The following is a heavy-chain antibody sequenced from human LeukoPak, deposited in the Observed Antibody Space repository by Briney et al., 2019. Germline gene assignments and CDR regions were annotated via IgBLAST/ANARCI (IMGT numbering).Heavy chain of an antibody. CDR2: IYSGGST. V-gene: IGHV3-53*01. J-gene: IGHJ3*01. D-gene: IGHD3-22*01. CDR1: GFTVSSNY. CDR3: ARELYDSSGPLDV. Sequence: PGGSLRLSYAASGFTVSSNYMSWVRQAPGKGLEWVSVIYSGGSTYYADSVKGRFTISRDNSKNTLYLQMNSLRAEDTAVYYCARELYDSSGPLDVWGQGTMVTVSS.